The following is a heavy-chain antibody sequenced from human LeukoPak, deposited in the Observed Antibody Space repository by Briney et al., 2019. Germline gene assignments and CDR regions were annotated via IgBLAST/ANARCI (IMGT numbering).Heavy chain of an antibody. Sequence: GRSLRLSWAASGFTFSSYGMHWVRQAPGKGLEWVAVISYDGSNKYYADSVKGRFTISRDNSKNTLYLQMNSLRAEDTAVYYCARAYYDILTGYYPNWFDPWGQGTLVTASS. CDR2: ISYDGSNK. V-gene: IGHV3-30*03. D-gene: IGHD3-9*01. CDR1: GFTFSSYG. J-gene: IGHJ5*02. CDR3: ARAYYDILTGYYPNWFDP.